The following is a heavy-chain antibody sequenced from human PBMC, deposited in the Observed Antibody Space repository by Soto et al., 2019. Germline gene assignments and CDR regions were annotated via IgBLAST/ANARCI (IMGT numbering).Heavy chain of an antibody. CDR3: ATPPGSSSDNWFDH. D-gene: IGHD6-13*01. Sequence: LGESLKISCKGSGYSFTSYWISWVRQMPGKGLEWMGRIDPSDSYTNYSPSFQGHVTISADKSISTAYLQWSSLKASDTAMYYCATPPGSSSDNWFDHWGQGTLVTVSS. J-gene: IGHJ5*02. V-gene: IGHV5-10-1*01. CDR1: GYSFTSYW. CDR2: IDPSDSYT.